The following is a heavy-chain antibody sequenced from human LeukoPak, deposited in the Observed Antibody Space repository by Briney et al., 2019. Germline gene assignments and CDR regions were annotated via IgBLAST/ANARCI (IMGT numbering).Heavy chain of an antibody. CDR2: ISAYNGNT. J-gene: IGHJ4*02. CDR1: GDTFTSYG. CDR3: ARDTLIAAIMITFGGVIDY. V-gene: IGHV1-18*01. D-gene: IGHD3-16*01. Sequence: GASVKVSCKASGDTFTSYGISWVRQAPGQGLEWMGWISAYNGNTNYAQKLQGRVTMTTDTSTSTAYMELRSLRADDTAVYYCARDTLIAAIMITFGGVIDYWGQGTLVTVSS.